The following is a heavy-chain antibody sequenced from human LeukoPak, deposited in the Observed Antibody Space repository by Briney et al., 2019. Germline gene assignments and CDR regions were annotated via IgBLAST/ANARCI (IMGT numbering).Heavy chain of an antibody. V-gene: IGHV3-23*01. J-gene: IGHJ4*02. CDR3: AKETIAVAGTFFDY. CDR2: IGDSGGST. CDR1: GFTFSSYA. Sequence: GGSLRLSCAASGFTFSSYAMSWVRQAPGKGLEWVSSIGDSGGSTYYADSVKGRFTISRDNSKNTLYLQMNSLRAEDTAVYYCAKETIAVAGTFFDYWGQGTLVTVSS. D-gene: IGHD6-19*01.